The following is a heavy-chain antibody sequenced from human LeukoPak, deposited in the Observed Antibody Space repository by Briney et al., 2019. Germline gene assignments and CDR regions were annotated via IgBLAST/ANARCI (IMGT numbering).Heavy chain of an antibody. V-gene: IGHV3-23*01. CDR1: GLIFSNYA. CDR2: ISVSGDST. J-gene: IGHJ5*02. Sequence: GGSLRLSCAASGLIFSNYAMTWVRQAPGKGLEWVSGISVSGDSTLYADSVQGRFTISRDNSKNTVYLQMNSLRAEDTATYYCAKELFTGWRGWFDPWGQGTLVTVSS. D-gene: IGHD6-19*01. CDR3: AKELFTGWRGWFDP.